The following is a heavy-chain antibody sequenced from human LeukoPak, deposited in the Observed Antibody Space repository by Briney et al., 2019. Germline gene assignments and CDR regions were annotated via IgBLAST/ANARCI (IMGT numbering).Heavy chain of an antibody. CDR3: VRDRLNYASGYVDY. CDR1: GFTFSSHG. V-gene: IGHV3-23*01. D-gene: IGHD3-10*01. CDR2: ISGSGENT. J-gene: IGHJ4*02. Sequence: PGGSLRLSCAASGFTFSSHGMSWVRQAPAQGLEWVSGISGSGENTYNADSVKGRFTISRDNSRRTLYLQMNNLRVEDTAVYYCVRDRLNYASGYVDYWGQGTLVTVSS.